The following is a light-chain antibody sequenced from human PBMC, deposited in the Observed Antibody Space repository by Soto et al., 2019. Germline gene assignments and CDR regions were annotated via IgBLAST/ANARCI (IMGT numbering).Light chain of an antibody. CDR2: KAS. Sequence: DIQMTQSPSTLSASVGYIVTITCRASQSISSWLAWYQQKPGKAPKLLIYKASSLESGVPSRFSGSGSGTEFTLTISSLQPDDFATYYCQQYNSYSPYTFGQGTKLEIK. V-gene: IGKV1-5*03. CDR1: QSISSW. J-gene: IGKJ2*01. CDR3: QQYNSYSPYT.